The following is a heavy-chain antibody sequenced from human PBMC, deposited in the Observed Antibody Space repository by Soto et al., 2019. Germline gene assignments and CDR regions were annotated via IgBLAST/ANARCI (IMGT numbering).Heavy chain of an antibody. Sequence: QITLKESGPTLVKPTQTLTLTCTFSGFSLSTSGVGVGWIRQPPGKALEWPALIYWDDDKRYSPSLKSRLTITKDTSKNQVVLTMTNMDPVDTATYYCAHTMGDFWRGGRYYYYMDVWGKGTTVTVSS. J-gene: IGHJ6*03. CDR2: IYWDDDK. D-gene: IGHD3-3*01. CDR3: AHTMGDFWRGGRYYYYMDV. CDR1: GFSLSTSGVG. V-gene: IGHV2-5*02.